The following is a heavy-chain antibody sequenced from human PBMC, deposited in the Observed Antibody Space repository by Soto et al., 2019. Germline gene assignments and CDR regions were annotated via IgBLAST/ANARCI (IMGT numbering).Heavy chain of an antibody. J-gene: IGHJ4*01. CDR3: AKGRAITVYGVDILFDY. CDR2: ISGSGDNT. CDR1: GFTFSDYA. D-gene: IGHD3-3*01. Sequence: GGSLRLSCRASGFTFSDYAMTWVRQPPGKGLEWVSVISGSGDNTFYAASVKGRFAISRDNSKNVLYLQMNSLCADDAAVYFCAKGRAITVYGVDILFDYWGLGTLVAVSS. V-gene: IGHV3-23*01.